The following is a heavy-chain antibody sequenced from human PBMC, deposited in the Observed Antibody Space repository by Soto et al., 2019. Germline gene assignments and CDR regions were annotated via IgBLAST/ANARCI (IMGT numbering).Heavy chain of an antibody. J-gene: IGHJ4*02. D-gene: IGHD6-13*01. CDR3: AKVSSSWYAGFFDL. CDR2: LSDSGGRI. V-gene: IGHV3-23*01. Sequence: KGLEWVSGLSDSGGRIYYAGSVKGRFTICRDKSMNKLYLQVNTLRAEDTAIYYCAKVSSSWYAGFFDLCGQGTLVTVSS.